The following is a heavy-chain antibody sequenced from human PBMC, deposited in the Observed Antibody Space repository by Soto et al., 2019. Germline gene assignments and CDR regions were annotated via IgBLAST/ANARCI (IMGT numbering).Heavy chain of an antibody. CDR3: ARGTSWQLPFDY. D-gene: IGHD6-13*01. Sequence: IRQPPGKRLEWIGYISYSGSTDYNPSLKSRVTISGDTSKNQFSLKVSSVTAADTAVYYCARGTSWQLPFDYWGQGTLVTVSS. J-gene: IGHJ4*02. V-gene: IGHV4-59*01. CDR2: ISYSGST.